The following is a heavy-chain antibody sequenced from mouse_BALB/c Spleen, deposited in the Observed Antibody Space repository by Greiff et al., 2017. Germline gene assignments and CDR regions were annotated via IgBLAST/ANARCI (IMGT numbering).Heavy chain of an antibody. V-gene: IGHV1-4*02. J-gene: IGHJ1*01. Sequence: QVQLQQSAAELARPGASVKMSCKASGYTFTSYTMHWVKQRPGQGLEWIGYINPSSGYTEYNQKFKDKTTLTADKSSSTAYMQLSSLTSEDSAVYYCARAGVRHDGYFDVWGAGTTVTVSS. D-gene: IGHD2-14*01. CDR1: GYTFTSYT. CDR2: INPSSGYT. CDR3: ARAGVRHDGYFDV.